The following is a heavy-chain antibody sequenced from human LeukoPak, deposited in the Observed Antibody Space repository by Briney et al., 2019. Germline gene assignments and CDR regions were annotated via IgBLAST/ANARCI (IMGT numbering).Heavy chain of an antibody. CDR3: ARDAAIYDTGAYYYLW. CDR1: GGTFSRYA. Sequence: ASVKVSCKASGGTFSRYAISWVRQAPEQGLEWMGGIIPIFGTASYAQKFQGRVTITADESSNTAYMELNSLRSEDTAIYYCARDAAIYDTGAYYYLWWGQGTLVTVSS. D-gene: IGHD3-22*01. CDR2: IIPIFGTA. V-gene: IGHV1-69*13. J-gene: IGHJ4*02.